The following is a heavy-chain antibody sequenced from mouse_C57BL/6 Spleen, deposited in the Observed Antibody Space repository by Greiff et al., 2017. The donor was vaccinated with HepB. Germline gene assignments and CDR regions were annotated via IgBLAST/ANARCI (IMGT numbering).Heavy chain of an antibody. J-gene: IGHJ4*01. CDR2: IDPKSGGT. CDR3: ARGCTTVVATDYYAMDY. CDR1: GYTFTSYW. V-gene: IGHV1-72*01. D-gene: IGHD1-1*01. Sequence: QVQLQQPGAELVKPGASVKLSCKASGYTFTSYWMHWVKQRPGRGLEWIGRIDPKSGGTKYNEKFKSKATLTVDKPSSTAYMQLSSLTSEDSAVYYCARGCTTVVATDYYAMDYWGQGTSVTVSS.